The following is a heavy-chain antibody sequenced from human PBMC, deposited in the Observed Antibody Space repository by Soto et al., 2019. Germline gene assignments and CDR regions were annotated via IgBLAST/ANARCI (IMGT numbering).Heavy chain of an antibody. D-gene: IGHD6-13*01. V-gene: IGHV3-73*01. CDR1: GFTFSDSA. CDR2: IRNKTNTYAT. CDR3: ASGAAVSLDG. Sequence: GESLKISCAASGFTFSDSAMHWVRQASGKGLEWVGRIRNKTNTYATAYAASVEGRFTISRDDSKNTAYLQMNSLKTEDTAVYYCASGAAVSLDGWGQGTLVTVSS. J-gene: IGHJ4*02.